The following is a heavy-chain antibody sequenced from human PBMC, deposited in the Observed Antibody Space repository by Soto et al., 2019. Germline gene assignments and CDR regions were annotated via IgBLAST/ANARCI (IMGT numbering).Heavy chain of an antibody. D-gene: IGHD3-16*02. CDR3: ARGDLGELSFLHRFLDAFDI. V-gene: IGHV4-34*01. J-gene: IGHJ3*02. CDR2: INHSGST. CDR1: GGSFSGYY. Sequence: QVQLQQWGAGLLKPSETLSLTCAVYGGSFSGYYWSWIRQPPGKGMEWIGEINHSGSTNYNPSLNSRVAISVDTSKNQFSLKLSSVTAADTAVYYCARGDLGELSFLHRFLDAFDICGRGTMVAVSS.